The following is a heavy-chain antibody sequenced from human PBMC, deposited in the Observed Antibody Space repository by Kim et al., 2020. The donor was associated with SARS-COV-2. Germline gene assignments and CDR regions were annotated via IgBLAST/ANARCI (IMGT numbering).Heavy chain of an antibody. CDR2: FDPEDGET. CDR3: ATGQTIVVVPAAIRSYYYYYGMDV. V-gene: IGHV1-24*01. CDR1: GYTLTELS. J-gene: IGHJ6*02. Sequence: DSVKVSCKVSGYTLTELSMHWVRQAPGKGLEWMGGFDPEDGETIYAQKFQGRVTMTEDTSTDTAYMELSSLRSEDTAVYYCATGQTIVVVPAAIRSYYYYYGMDVWGQGTTVTVSS. D-gene: IGHD2-2*01.